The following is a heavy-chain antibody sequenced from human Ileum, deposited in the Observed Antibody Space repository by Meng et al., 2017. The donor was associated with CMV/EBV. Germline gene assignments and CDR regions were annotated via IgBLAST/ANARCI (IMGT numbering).Heavy chain of an antibody. CDR2: IKTDGSRT. D-gene: IGHD3-22*01. J-gene: IGHJ4*02. V-gene: IGHV3-74*01. Sequence: GGSLRLSCAASGFTFSSSWMHWVRQAPGKGLVWVSRIKTDGSRTFYADSVKGRFSIDRDNAKNTLNLQMNGLRVEDTDVYYCTRDYTFRGYFKDWGQGTLVTVSS. CDR1: GFTFSSSW. CDR3: TRDYTFRGYFKD.